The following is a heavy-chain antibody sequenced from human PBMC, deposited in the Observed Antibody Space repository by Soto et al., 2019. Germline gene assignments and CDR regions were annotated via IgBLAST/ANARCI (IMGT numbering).Heavy chain of an antibody. CDR2: ISSNGVGT. CDR3: ARSEQSDYYYMDV. D-gene: IGHD6-19*01. J-gene: IGHJ6*03. V-gene: IGHV3-64*01. CDR1: GFTFSNYA. Sequence: EVQLVESGGGLVQPGGSLRLSCAASGFTFSNYAMDWVRQAPGKVLEYVSGISSNGVGTYYANSVKDRFTISRDNSKNPLYLQMGSLRAEDMAVYYCARSEQSDYYYMDVWGKGTSVTVSS.